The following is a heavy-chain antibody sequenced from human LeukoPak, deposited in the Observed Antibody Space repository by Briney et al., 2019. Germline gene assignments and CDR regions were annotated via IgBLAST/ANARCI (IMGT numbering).Heavy chain of an antibody. V-gene: IGHV4-61*02. CDR3: AREGGIEWGLPTIDY. D-gene: IGHD1-26*01. CDR2: IYTSGST. CDR1: GGSISSGSYY. Sequence: SQTLSLTCTVSGGSISSGSYYWSWIRQPAGKGLEWIGRIYTSGSTNYNPSLKSRVTISVDTSKNQFSLKLSSVTAADTAVYYCAREGGIEWGLPTIDYWGQGTLVTVSS. J-gene: IGHJ4*02.